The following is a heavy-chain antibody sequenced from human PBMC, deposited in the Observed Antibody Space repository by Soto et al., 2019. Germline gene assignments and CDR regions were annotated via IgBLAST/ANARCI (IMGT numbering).Heavy chain of an antibody. CDR2: IYPGDSDT. V-gene: IGHV5-51*01. D-gene: IGHD6-13*01. CDR1: GYSFTTYW. CDR3: ARRAYSSSWNYFDY. J-gene: IGHJ4*02. Sequence: GESLKIACQGSGYSFTTYWIGWVRQMPGKGLEWMGIIYPGDSDTRYSPSFQGQVTISADKSISTAYLQWSSLKASDTAMYYCARRAYSSSWNYFDYWGQGTLVTVSS.